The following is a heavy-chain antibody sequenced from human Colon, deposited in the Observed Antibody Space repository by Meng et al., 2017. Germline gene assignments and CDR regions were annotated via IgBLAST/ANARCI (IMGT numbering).Heavy chain of an antibody. D-gene: IGHD3-3*01. Sequence: VQVVGSGGDLVKPGGSLRLSCAVSGFSVSSDFMIWVRQAPGKGLEWVSMIHSSAGTFFADSVKGRFTVSTDNSKNTLYLQMNSLRIEDTAVYHCANRFVWGLGTLVTVSS. CDR1: GFSVSSDF. J-gene: IGHJ4*02. CDR2: IHSSAGT. V-gene: IGHV3-66*02. CDR3: ANRFV.